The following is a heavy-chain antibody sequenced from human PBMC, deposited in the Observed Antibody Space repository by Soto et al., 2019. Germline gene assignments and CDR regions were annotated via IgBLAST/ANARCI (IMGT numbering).Heavy chain of an antibody. CDR2: FYYSGST. Sequence: SETLSLTCTVSGGSISSSRLHWGWIRQPPGKGLEWIGSFYYSGSTYYNPSLKSRVTISVDTSKNQFSLEVTSVTAADTAVYYCARQGSVNATSQVDYRGQGTLVTVSS. V-gene: IGHV4-39*01. D-gene: IGHD2-2*01. CDR3: ARQGSVNATSQVDY. J-gene: IGHJ4*02. CDR1: GGSISSSRLH.